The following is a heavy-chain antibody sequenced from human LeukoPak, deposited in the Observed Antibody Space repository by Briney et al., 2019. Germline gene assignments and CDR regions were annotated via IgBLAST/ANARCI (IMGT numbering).Heavy chain of an antibody. CDR1: GFTFSIYA. CDR3: VNLGQWLVPDYYYGVDV. V-gene: IGHV3-64D*06. D-gene: IGHD6-19*01. J-gene: IGHJ6*02. Sequence: GGSLRLSCSASGFTFSIYAMHWVRQAPGKGLEYVSGISDNGGSTYYADSVKGRFTISRDNSKNTLYLQMSNLTPEDTARYYCVNLGQWLVPDYYYGVDVWGQGTTVTVSS. CDR2: ISDNGGST.